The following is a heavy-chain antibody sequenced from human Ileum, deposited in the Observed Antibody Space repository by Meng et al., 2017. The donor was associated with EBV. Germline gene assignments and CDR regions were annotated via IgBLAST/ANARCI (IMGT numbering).Heavy chain of an antibody. CDR3: AKVSLTGTFYDH. D-gene: IGHD3-9*01. CDR2: IFHIGST. V-gene: IGHV4-4*02. J-gene: IGHJ4*02. CDR1: GGSVISNNW. Sequence: QGQRQGSGHVLVKPSGTLSLTCAVSGGSVISNNWWSWVRQPPGKGLEWIGEIFHIGSTNNSPSLKSRVTISVDNSKNQFSLSLTSVTAADTAIYYCAKVSLTGTFYDHWGQGILVTVSS.